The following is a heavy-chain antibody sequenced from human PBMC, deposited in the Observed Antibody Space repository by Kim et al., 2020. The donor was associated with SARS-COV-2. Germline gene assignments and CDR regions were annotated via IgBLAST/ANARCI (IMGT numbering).Heavy chain of an antibody. CDR3: ATDRYYDILTGYYDFDY. V-gene: IGHV1-24*01. CDR1: GYTLTELS. CDR2: FDPEDGET. Sequence: ASVKVSCKVSGYTLTELSMHWVRQAPGKGLEWMGGFDPEDGETIYAQKFQGRVTMTEDTSTDTAYMELSSLRSEDTAVYYCATDRYYDILTGYYDFDYWGQGTLVTVSS. D-gene: IGHD3-9*01. J-gene: IGHJ4*02.